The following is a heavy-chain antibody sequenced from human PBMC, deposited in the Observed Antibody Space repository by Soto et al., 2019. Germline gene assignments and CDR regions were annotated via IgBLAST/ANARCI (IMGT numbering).Heavy chain of an antibody. Sequence: SETLSLTCTVSGGSISSDDYYWSWIRQAPGGGLEWIGYIHSSGSIYYNPSLKSRATMSIDPAGNQFSLKVSSVTVADTAVYYYGRDLDGLHDDTSGPFPRPGWGQGTLVTVSS. CDR3: GRDLDGLHDDTSGPFPRPG. V-gene: IGHV4-30-4*01. CDR1: GGSISSDDYY. D-gene: IGHD3-22*01. J-gene: IGHJ1*01. CDR2: IHSSGSI.